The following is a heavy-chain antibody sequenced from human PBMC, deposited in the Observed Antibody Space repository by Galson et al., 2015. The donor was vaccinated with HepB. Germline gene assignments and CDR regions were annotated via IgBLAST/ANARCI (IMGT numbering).Heavy chain of an antibody. J-gene: IGHJ2*01. CDR3: ARHGIAVAVSDWGYYWYFDL. V-gene: IGHV4-59*08. CDR1: GGSLTSYY. D-gene: IGHD6-19*01. CDR2: IYYTGST. Sequence: ETLSLTCTVSGGSLTSYYWSWIRQSPGKGLEWIGYIYYTGSTNYVPSLKSRPSISVDTSKNQFSLRLTSVTAADTAVYYCARHGIAVAVSDWGYYWYFDLWGRGTLVTVSS.